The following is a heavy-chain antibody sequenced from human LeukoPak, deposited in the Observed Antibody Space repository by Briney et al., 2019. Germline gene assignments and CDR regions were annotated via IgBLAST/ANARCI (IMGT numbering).Heavy chain of an antibody. V-gene: IGHV3-13*01. Sequence: PRGSLTLSRIASAFTLVRHDMHWVRQPTGGDREWVAALASGSQTFYAGSVKGRFPVSREHAKHPLYLQMDILRAGNTAVYYCVREARGYHYAYFDYWGQGTLVTVSS. CDR1: AFTLVRHD. J-gene: IGHJ4*02. D-gene: IGHD5-18*01. CDR2: LASGSQT. CDR3: VREARGYHYAYFDY.